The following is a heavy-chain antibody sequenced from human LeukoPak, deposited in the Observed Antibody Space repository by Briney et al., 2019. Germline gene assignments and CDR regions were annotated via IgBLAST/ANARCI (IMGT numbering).Heavy chain of an antibody. D-gene: IGHD4-17*01. V-gene: IGHV1-24*01. CDR3: ATPPHLSTGNWFDP. Sequence: GASVKVSCKVFGYTLTELSMHWVRQAPGKGLEWMGGFDPEDGETIYAQKFQGRVTMTEDTSIDTAYMELSSLRSEDTAVYYCATPPHLSTGNWFDPWGQGTLVTVSS. J-gene: IGHJ5*02. CDR2: FDPEDGET. CDR1: GYTLTELS.